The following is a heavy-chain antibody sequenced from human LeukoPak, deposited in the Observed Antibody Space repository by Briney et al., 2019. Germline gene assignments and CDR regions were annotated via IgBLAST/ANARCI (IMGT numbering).Heavy chain of an antibody. V-gene: IGHV3-43*02. Sequence: GGSLRLSCAASGFSFDEYAMHWVRQAPGKGLEWVSLISGDGDTTYYADSVKGRFTISRDNSKDSLYLQMNSLRTDDTALYYCAKVPYHSDSSDYFDYWGQGTLVTVSS. CDR2: ISGDGDTT. J-gene: IGHJ4*02. CDR1: GFSFDEYA. D-gene: IGHD3-22*01. CDR3: AKVPYHSDSSDYFDY.